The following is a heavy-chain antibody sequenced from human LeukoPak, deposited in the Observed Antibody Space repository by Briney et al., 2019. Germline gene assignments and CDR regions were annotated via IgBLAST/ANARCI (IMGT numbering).Heavy chain of an antibody. CDR3: ATAGITIFGVALPADV. D-gene: IGHD3-3*01. CDR2: ISAYNGNT. Sequence: ASVKVSCKASGYTFTSYGISWVRQAPGQGLEWMGWISAYNGNTNYAQKLRGRVTMITDTSTSTAYMELRSLRSDDTAVYVCATAGITIFGVALPADVWGKGTTVTVSS. J-gene: IGHJ6*04. V-gene: IGHV1-18*01. CDR1: GYTFTSYG.